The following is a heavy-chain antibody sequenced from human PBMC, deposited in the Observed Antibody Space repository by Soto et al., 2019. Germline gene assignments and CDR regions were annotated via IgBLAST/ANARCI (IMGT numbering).Heavy chain of an antibody. D-gene: IGHD3-3*01. V-gene: IGHV1-69*13. J-gene: IGHJ6*02. CDR2: IIPIFGTA. CDR1: GGTFSSYA. CDR3: AREAMITIFGVVIIPYYYYGMDV. Sequence: SVKVSCKASGGTFSSYAISWVRQAPGQGLEWMGGIIPIFGTANYAQKFQGRVTITADESTSTAYMELSSLRSEDTAVYYCAREAMITIFGVVIIPYYYYGMDVWGQGTTVTVSS.